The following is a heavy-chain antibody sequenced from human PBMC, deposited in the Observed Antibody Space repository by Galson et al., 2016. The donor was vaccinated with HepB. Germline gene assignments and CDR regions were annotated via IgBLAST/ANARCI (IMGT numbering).Heavy chain of an antibody. CDR3: ARGYEKSVAAAGKNWYFDL. CDR2: IGAAGDT. D-gene: IGHD6-13*01. V-gene: IGHV3-13*01. Sequence: SLRLSCAASGFTFSSYDMHWVRQATGKGLEWVSAIGAAGDTYYPGSVKGRFTISRENAKKSLSLQMNSLRAGDTAGYYCARGYEKSVAAAGKNWYFDLWGRGTLVTVSS. J-gene: IGHJ2*01. CDR1: GFTFSSYD.